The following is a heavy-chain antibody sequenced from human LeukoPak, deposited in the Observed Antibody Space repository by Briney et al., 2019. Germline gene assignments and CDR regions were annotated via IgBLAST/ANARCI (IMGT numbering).Heavy chain of an antibody. CDR3: AKGIVVVVAATPLNY. J-gene: IGHJ4*02. CDR1: GFTFSSYA. V-gene: IGHV3-23*01. Sequence: GGSLRLSCAASGFTFSSYAMSWVRQAPGKGLEWVSAISGSGGSTYYADSVKGRFTISRDNSKNTLYLQMNSLRAEDTAVYYCAKGIVVVVAATPLNYWGQGTLVTVSS. CDR2: ISGSGGST. D-gene: IGHD2-15*01.